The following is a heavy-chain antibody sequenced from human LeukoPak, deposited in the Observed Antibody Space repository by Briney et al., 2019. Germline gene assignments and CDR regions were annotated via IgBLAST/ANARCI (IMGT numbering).Heavy chain of an antibody. V-gene: IGHV1-46*01. Sequence: ASVKVSCKASGYTFTSYYMHWVRQAPGQGLEWMGIINPSGGSTSYAQKFQGRVTMTRDTSTSTVYMELSSLRSDDTAVYYCARGIVGYYGSGSYYWFDPWGQGTLVTVSS. D-gene: IGHD3-10*01. CDR3: ARGIVGYYGSGSYYWFDP. CDR2: INPSGGST. CDR1: GYTFTSYY. J-gene: IGHJ5*02.